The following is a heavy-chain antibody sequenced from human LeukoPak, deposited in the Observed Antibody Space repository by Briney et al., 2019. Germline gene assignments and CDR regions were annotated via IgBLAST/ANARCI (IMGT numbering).Heavy chain of an antibody. CDR2: ISSNGGST. V-gene: IGHV3-64*01. Sequence: GGSLRLSCAASGFTFSNYAMYWVRQAPGKGLEYVSAISSNGGSTYYANSVKGRFTVSRDNSKNMLYLQMNSLRAEDTAVYYCVKDKYPVVVAATLDYWGQGILVTVSS. CDR1: GFTFSNYA. D-gene: IGHD2-15*01. J-gene: IGHJ4*02. CDR3: VKDKYPVVVAATLDY.